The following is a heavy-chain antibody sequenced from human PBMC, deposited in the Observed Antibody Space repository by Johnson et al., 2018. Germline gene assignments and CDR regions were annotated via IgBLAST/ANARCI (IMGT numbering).Heavy chain of an antibody. Sequence: VQLVQSGGGLVKPGGSLRLSCAASRFTFDDYAMHWVRQAPGKGLEWVSGISWNSGSIGYADSVKGRFTISRDNAKNSLYLQMNSLRAEDTAVYYCARGGYYDFWSTPPGAFDIGGKGTMVTVSS. CDR3: ARGGYYDFWSTPPGAFDI. CDR1: RFTFDDYA. D-gene: IGHD3-3*01. CDR2: ISWNSGSI. J-gene: IGHJ3*02. V-gene: IGHV3-9*01.